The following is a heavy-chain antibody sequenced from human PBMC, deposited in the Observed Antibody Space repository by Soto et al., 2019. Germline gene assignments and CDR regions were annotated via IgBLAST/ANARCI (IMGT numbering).Heavy chain of an antibody. CDR1: GFSLSTSGVG. J-gene: IGHJ4*02. Sequence: QITLKESGPTLVKPTQTLTLTCTFSGFSLSTSGVGVGWIRQPPGKALEWLAIIYWDDDKRYSPSLKSRLTITKDTSKNQVVLTMTNMDPVDTATYYCARSITIFGVVIIAYFDYWGQGTLVTVSS. CDR3: ARSITIFGVVIIAYFDY. V-gene: IGHV2-5*02. CDR2: IYWDDDK. D-gene: IGHD3-3*01.